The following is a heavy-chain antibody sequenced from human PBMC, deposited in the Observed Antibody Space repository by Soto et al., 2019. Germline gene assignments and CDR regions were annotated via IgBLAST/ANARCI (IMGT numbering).Heavy chain of an antibody. V-gene: IGHV3-33*06. CDR2: FWKDGNTK. D-gene: IGHD5-12*01. J-gene: IGHJ4*02. CDR1: GFSLSSSV. CDR3: AKGKRPPPPYSAYEPFDS. Sequence: QVQLVESGGGVVQPGRSLRLSCAASGFSLSSSVMHWVRQAPGKGPEWVAVFWKDGNTKYYADSVKGRFIISRDNSKNTLYLELNSLRPEDTALYYCAKGKRPPPPYSAYEPFDSWGQGTLVSVSS.